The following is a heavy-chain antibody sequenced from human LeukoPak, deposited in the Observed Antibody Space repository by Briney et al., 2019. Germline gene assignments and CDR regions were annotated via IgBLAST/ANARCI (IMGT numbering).Heavy chain of an antibody. CDR3: ARGERSSSWYSLSWFDP. CDR2: IYHSGGT. CDR1: GGSISYGGYS. J-gene: IGHJ5*02. Sequence: SQTLSPTWAVGGGSISYGGYSWRWIRQPPGTGLEWMEYIYHSGGTYYNPALKSRVTISVDRSKNQFSLKLSSVTAADTAVYYCARGERSSSWYSLSWFDPWGQGTLVTVSS. V-gene: IGHV4-30-2*01. D-gene: IGHD6-13*01.